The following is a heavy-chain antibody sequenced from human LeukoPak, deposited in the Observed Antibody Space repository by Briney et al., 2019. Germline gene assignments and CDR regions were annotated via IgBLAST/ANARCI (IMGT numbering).Heavy chain of an antibody. J-gene: IGHJ4*02. CDR1: GGSIINYY. CDR2: IFYSGST. Sequence: SETLSLTCTVSGGSIINYYWSWIRQPPGKGLEWIGYIFYSGSTNYNPSLKSRVTMSVDTSKNQFSLKLSSVTAADTAVYYCASPGGSSRYWGQGTLVTVSS. V-gene: IGHV4-59*01. D-gene: IGHD6-6*01. CDR3: ASPGGSSRY.